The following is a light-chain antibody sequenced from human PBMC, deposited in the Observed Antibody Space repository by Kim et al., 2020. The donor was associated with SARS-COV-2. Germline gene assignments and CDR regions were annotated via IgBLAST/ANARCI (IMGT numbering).Light chain of an antibody. V-gene: IGLV3-9*01. CDR3: QVWDSNTYV. J-gene: IGLJ1*01. CDR1: DIGRKN. Sequence: SYELIQPLSVSVALGQTATITCGGNDIGRKNVHWYQQKPGQAPVLVIYRDNDRPSGIPERFSGSNSGNTATLTISRAQDGDEADYYCQVWDSNTYVFGSG. CDR2: RDN.